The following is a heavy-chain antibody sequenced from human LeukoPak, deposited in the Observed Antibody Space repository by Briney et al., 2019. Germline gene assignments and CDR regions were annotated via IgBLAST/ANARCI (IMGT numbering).Heavy chain of an antibody. V-gene: IGHV3-11*06. CDR2: ISGSGSFT. J-gene: IGHJ4*02. Sequence: GGSLRLSCAASGFTFSDYYMSWIRQAPGKGLEWISYISGSGSFTNYADSVKGRFTISRDNSQNTLYLETNSLRVEDTAMFHCAAAYCSSTACSPLAYWGQGILVTVSS. D-gene: IGHD2-2*01. CDR1: GFTFSDYY. CDR3: AAAYCSSTACSPLAY.